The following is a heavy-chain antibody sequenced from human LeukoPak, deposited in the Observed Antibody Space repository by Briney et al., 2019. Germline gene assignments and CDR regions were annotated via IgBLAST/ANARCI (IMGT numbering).Heavy chain of an antibody. CDR2: ISGSGFTT. CDR3: VKVAWTVAGPY. D-gene: IGHD6-19*01. Sequence: PGGSLRLSCAASGFTFSSYAMSWVRQAPGKGLEWVSAISGSGFTTYYADSVKGRFTISRDNTKNSLYLQMNSLRAEDTAVYYCVKVAWTVAGPYWGQGTLVTVSS. CDR1: GFTFSSYA. J-gene: IGHJ4*02. V-gene: IGHV3-23*01.